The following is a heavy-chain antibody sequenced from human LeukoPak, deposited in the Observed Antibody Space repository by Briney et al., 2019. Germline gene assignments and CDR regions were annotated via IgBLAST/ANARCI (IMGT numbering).Heavy chain of an antibody. V-gene: IGHV3-23*01. J-gene: IGHJ4*02. CDR1: GFTFSSYA. CDR3: EKDRGRVVVAASLNY. Sequence: GGSLRLSCAASGFTFSSYAMSWVRQAPGKGLEWVSAISGSGGSTFYADSVKGRFTISRDNSKNTLYLQMNSLRAEDTAVYYCEKDRGRVVVAASLNYWGQGTLVTVSS. CDR2: ISGSGGST. D-gene: IGHD2-15*01.